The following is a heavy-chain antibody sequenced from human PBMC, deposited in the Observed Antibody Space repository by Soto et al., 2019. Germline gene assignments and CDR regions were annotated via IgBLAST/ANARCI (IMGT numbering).Heavy chain of an antibody. CDR1: GGTFSSYA. D-gene: IGHD3-22*01. Sequence: QVQLVQSGAEVKKPWSSVKVSCKASGGTFSSYAITWVRQAPGQGLEWMGGIIPIFGTANYAQKFQARVTITADESTSTAYMELSSLRSEDTAVYYCARDRGPSSGYYPYWFDPWGQGTLVTVSS. J-gene: IGHJ5*02. CDR2: IIPIFGTA. V-gene: IGHV1-69*12. CDR3: ARDRGPSSGYYPYWFDP.